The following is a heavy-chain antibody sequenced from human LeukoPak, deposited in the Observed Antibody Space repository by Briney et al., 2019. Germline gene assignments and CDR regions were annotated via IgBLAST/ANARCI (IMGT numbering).Heavy chain of an antibody. J-gene: IGHJ4*02. Sequence: SLRLSCAASGFTFDDYAMHWVRQAPGKGLEWVSGISWNSGSIGYADSVKGRFTISRDNAKNSLYLQMNSLRAEDTALYYCAKAGYSTDGVFDYWGQGTLVTVSS. D-gene: IGHD6-13*01. CDR3: AKAGYSTDGVFDY. CDR2: ISWNSGSI. V-gene: IGHV3-9*01. CDR1: GFTFDDYA.